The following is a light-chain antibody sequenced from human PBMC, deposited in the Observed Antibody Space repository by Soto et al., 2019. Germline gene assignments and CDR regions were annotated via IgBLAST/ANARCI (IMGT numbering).Light chain of an antibody. CDR3: SSYAGSNNYV. J-gene: IGLJ1*01. CDR2: GVT. CDR1: SSDVGAYTY. Sequence: SALTQPPSASGSPGQSVTISCTGTSSDVGAYTYVSWYQQHPGKAPKLMIYGVTERPSGVPDRFSGSKSGNTASLTVSGLQTEDEAYYYCSSYAGSNNYVFGTGTKVTAL. V-gene: IGLV2-8*01.